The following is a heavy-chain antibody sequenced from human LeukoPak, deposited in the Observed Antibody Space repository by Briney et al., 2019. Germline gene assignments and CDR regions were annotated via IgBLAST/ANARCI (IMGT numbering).Heavy chain of an antibody. CDR2: INHSGST. D-gene: IGHD6-13*01. J-gene: IGHJ4*02. CDR3: ARAAAGTGGGFDL. V-gene: IGHV4-34*01. Sequence: SETLSLTCAVYGGSFSGYYWSWIRQPPGKGLEWIGEINHSGSTNYNPSLKSRVTISVDTSKNQFSLKLSSVTAADTAIYYCARAAAGTGGGFDLWGQGTLVTVSS. CDR1: GGSFSGYY.